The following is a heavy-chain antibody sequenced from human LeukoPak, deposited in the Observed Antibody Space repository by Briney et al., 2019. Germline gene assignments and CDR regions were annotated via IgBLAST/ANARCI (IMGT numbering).Heavy chain of an antibody. CDR3: ARTLVVPAAIQYFQH. CDR1: GFTFSRYW. D-gene: IGHD2-2*01. CDR2: IKQDGSEK. Sequence: PGGSLRLSCSASGFTFSRYWMSWVRQAPGKGLEWVANIKQDGSEKYYVDSVKGRFTISRDNAKNSLYLQMNSLRAEDTAVYYCARTLVVPAAIQYFQHWGQGTLVTVSS. V-gene: IGHV3-7*01. J-gene: IGHJ1*01.